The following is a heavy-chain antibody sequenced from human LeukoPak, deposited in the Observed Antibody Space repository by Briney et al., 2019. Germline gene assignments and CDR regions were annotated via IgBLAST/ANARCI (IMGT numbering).Heavy chain of an antibody. Sequence: PGGSLRLSCAASGFTFSSYEMNWVRQAPGKGLEWVSYISSSGSPIYYADSVKGRFTISRDNAKNSLYLQMNSLRAEDTAVYYCARDWSSSWSVFDYWGQGTLVTVSS. CDR3: ARDWSSSWSVFDY. D-gene: IGHD6-13*01. J-gene: IGHJ4*02. CDR2: ISSSGSPI. V-gene: IGHV3-48*03. CDR1: GFTFSSYE.